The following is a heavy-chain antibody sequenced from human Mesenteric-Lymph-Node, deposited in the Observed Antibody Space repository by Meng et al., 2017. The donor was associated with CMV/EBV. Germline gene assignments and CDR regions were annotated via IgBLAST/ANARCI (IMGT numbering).Heavy chain of an antibody. J-gene: IGHJ4*02. CDR2: TYYRSKWYS. V-gene: IGHV6-1*01. D-gene: IGHD3-22*01. CDR1: VSSNSAA. Sequence: VSSNSAAWNWIRQSPSRGLEWLGRTYYRSKWYSNYAVSVTGRLTINPDTSRNQFSLQLTSVTPEDTAVYYCARLSYDSTRNVDVDIWGQGTLVTVSS. CDR3: ARLSYDSTRNVDVDI.